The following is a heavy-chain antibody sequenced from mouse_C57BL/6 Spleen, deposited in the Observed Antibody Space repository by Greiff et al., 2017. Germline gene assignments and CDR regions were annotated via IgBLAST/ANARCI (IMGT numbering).Heavy chain of an antibody. CDR3: ARGTTVVARLGY. Sequence: VQLVESGGGLVKPGGSLKLSCAASGFTFSDSGMHWVRQAPEKGLEWVAYISSGRSTVYYADTVKGRFTFSRDKAKNTLFLQMTSLRSEDTAMYYCARGTTVVARLGYWGQGTTRTVSS. J-gene: IGHJ2*01. CDR2: ISSGRSTV. CDR1: GFTFSDSG. V-gene: IGHV5-17*01. D-gene: IGHD1-1*01.